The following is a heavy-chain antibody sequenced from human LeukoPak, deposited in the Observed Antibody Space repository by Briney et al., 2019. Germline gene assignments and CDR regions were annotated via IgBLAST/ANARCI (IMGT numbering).Heavy chain of an antibody. CDR1: GGTFSSYA. CDR3: ASRPRSIYCSGGSCYSAWFDP. J-gene: IGHJ5*02. V-gene: IGHV1-69*05. D-gene: IGHD2-15*01. CDR2: IIPIFGTA. Sequence: GSSVEVSCKASGGTFSSYAISWVRQAPGQGLEWMGGIIPIFGTANYAQKFQGGVTITTDESTSTAYMELSSLRSEDTAVYYCASRPRSIYCSGGSCYSAWFDPWGQGTLVTVSS.